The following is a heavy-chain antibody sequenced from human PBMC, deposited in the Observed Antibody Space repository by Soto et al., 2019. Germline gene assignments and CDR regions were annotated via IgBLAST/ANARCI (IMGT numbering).Heavy chain of an antibody. CDR2: IYYSGST. J-gene: IGHJ4*02. V-gene: IGHV4-59*01. CDR3: ARSDGRY. CDR1: GGSISSYY. Sequence: QVQLQESGPGLVKPSETLSLTCTVSGGSISSYYWSWIRQPPGKGLEWIGYIYYSGSTNYNPSLSSPVTISVDTTKNQFSLKLSSVTAAYTVVYYCARSDGRYWGQGTLVTVSS.